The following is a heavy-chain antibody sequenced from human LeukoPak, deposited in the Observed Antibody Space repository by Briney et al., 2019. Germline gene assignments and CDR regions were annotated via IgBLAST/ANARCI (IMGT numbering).Heavy chain of an antibody. V-gene: IGHV3-15*07. D-gene: IGHD2-15*01. CDR3: TTDLCSGGSCEGYNWFDP. J-gene: IGHJ5*02. Sequence: PGGSLRLSCAASGFTFSNAWMNWVRQAPGKGLEWVGRIKSKTDGGTTDYAAPVKGRFTISRDDSKNTLYLQMNSLKTEDTAVYYCTTDLCSGGSCEGYNWFDPWGQGTLVTVSS. CDR1: GFTFSNAW. CDR2: IKSKTDGGTT.